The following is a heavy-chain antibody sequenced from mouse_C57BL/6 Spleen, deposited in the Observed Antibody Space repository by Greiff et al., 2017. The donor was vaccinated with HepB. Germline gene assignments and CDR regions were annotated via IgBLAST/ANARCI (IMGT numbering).Heavy chain of an antibody. Sequence: EVKLVESEGGLVQPGSSMKLSCTASGFTFSDYYMAWVRQVPEKGLEWVANINYDGSSTYYLDSLKNRFIISRDNAKNILYLQMSSLKSEDTATYYCARGIPSAWFAYWGQGTLVTVSA. CDR2: INYDGSST. CDR3: ARGIPSAWFAY. V-gene: IGHV5-16*01. D-gene: IGHD5-1-1*01. CDR1: GFTFSDYY. J-gene: IGHJ3*01.